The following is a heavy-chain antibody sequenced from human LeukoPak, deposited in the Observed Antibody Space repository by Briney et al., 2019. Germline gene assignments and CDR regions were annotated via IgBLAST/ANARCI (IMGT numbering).Heavy chain of an antibody. D-gene: IGHD3-10*01. Sequence: PSQTLSLTCTVSGGSISSGGYYWSWIRQPPGKGLEWIGYIYHSGSTYYNPSLKSRVTISVDTSKNQFSLKLSSVTAADTAVYYCARDRRGTHSGSDYWGQGTLVTVSS. J-gene: IGHJ4*02. CDR2: IYHSGST. V-gene: IGHV4-30-2*01. CDR1: GGSISSGGYY. CDR3: ARDRRGTHSGSDY.